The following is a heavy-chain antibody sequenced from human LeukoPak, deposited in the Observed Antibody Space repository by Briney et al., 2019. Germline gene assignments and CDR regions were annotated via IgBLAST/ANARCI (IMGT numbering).Heavy chain of an antibody. J-gene: IGHJ4*02. Sequence: SVKVSCKASGGTFSSYAISWVRQAPGQGLEWMGRIIPILGIANYAQKFQGRVTITADKSTSTAYMELSSLRSEDTAVYYCASLVGSGSNSDYWGQGTLVTVSS. CDR3: ASLVGSGSNSDY. D-gene: IGHD3-22*01. CDR1: GGTFSSYA. V-gene: IGHV1-69*04. CDR2: IIPILGIA.